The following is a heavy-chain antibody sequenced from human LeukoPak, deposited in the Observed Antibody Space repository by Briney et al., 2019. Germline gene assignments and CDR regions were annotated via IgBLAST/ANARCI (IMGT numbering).Heavy chain of an antibody. CDR1: GYTFTRYG. Sequence: ASVKVSCKASGYTFTRYGISWVRRAPGQGLEWMGWISTYNGNTNYAQKLQGRVTMTIDTSTSTAYMELRSLRSDDTAVYYCARDLHRVVVRGVPHYYYMDVWGKGTTVTISS. D-gene: IGHD3-10*01. V-gene: IGHV1-18*01. CDR2: ISTYNGNT. CDR3: ARDLHRVVVRGVPHYYYMDV. J-gene: IGHJ6*03.